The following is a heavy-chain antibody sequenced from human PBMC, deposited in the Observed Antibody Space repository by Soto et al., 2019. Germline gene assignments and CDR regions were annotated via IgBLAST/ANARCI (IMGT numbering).Heavy chain of an antibody. J-gene: IGHJ4*02. Sequence: SETLSLTCAVYGGSFSGYYWSWIRQPPGKGLEWIGEINHSGSTNYNPSHKSRVTISVDTSKNQFSLKLSSVTAADTAVYYCARGLPGIVGPAAKDGLDYWGQGTLVTVSS. CDR2: INHSGST. CDR1: GGSFSGYY. CDR3: ARGLPGIVGPAAKDGLDY. V-gene: IGHV4-34*01. D-gene: IGHD2-2*01.